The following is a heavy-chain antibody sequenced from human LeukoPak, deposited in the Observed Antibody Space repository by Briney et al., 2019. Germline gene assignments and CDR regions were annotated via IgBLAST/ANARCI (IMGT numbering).Heavy chain of an antibody. J-gene: IGHJ4*02. CDR2: ISSSGTSI. V-gene: IGHV3-48*01. Sequence: GASLRLSCAASGFTFNRYSMNWVRQAPGKGLEWISYISSSGTSIYYADSVQGRFIISRDNARNSLYLQMNSLRAEDTAVYYCARVGYSDFWSGYYWDYWGQGTLATVSS. CDR3: ARVGYSDFWSGYYWDY. CDR1: GFTFNRYS. D-gene: IGHD3-3*01.